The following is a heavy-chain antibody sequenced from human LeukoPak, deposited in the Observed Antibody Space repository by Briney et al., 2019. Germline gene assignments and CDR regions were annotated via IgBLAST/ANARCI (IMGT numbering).Heavy chain of an antibody. CDR1: GFTFSTYN. CDR2: IGSGSNTI. J-gene: IGHJ3*02. V-gene: IGHV3-48*04. CDR3: ARESIAAAGTPSADAFDI. Sequence: GGSLRLSCAASGFTFSTYNMNWVRQSPGKGLEWLSYIGSGSNTIYYADSVKGRFTISRDNAKNSLYLQMNSLRAEDTAVYYCARESIAAAGTPSADAFDIWGQGTMVTVSS. D-gene: IGHD6-13*01.